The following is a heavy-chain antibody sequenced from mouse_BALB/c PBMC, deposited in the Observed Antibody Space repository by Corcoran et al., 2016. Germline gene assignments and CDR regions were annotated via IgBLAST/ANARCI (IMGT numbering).Heavy chain of an antibody. J-gene: IGHJ3*01. CDR3: ARTLITPFAY. CDR2: IWWNDDK. Sequence: QVTLKESGPGILQPSQTLSLTCSFSGFSLSTSGMSVGWIRQPSGKGLEWLAHIWWNDDKYYNPALKSRLTISKDTSNNQVFLKIASVVTADTATYYCARTLITPFAYWGQGTLVTVSA. V-gene: IGHV8-8*01. CDR1: GFSLSTSGMS. D-gene: IGHD1-1*01.